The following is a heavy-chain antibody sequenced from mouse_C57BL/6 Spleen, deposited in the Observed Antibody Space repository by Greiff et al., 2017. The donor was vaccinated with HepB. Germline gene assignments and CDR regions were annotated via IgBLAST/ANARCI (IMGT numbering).Heavy chain of an antibody. CDR3: ARGDYDGFDY. Sequence: EVKVEESGPGLVKPSQSLSLTCSVTGYSITSGYYWNWIRQFPGNKLEWMGYISYDGSNNYNPSLKNRISITRDTSKNQFFLKLNSVTTEDTATYYCARGDYDGFDYWGQGTTLTVSS. D-gene: IGHD2-4*01. J-gene: IGHJ2*01. V-gene: IGHV3-6*01. CDR1: GYSITSGYY. CDR2: ISYDGSN.